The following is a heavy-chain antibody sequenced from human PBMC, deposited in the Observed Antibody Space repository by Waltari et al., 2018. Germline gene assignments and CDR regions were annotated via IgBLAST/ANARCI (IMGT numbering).Heavy chain of an antibody. D-gene: IGHD2-21*01. CDR1: GFSFSTYV. CDR3: ARDHKVYSAFDI. Sequence: EAQLLESGGGLAQPGGSLRLSCAAPGFSFSTYVMNWVRQAPGKGLGCVSSISGSGGTHYADSVKGRFTVSRDNSKNTLYLQMNSLGDEDTAVYYCARDHKVYSAFDIWGQGTMVTVSS. J-gene: IGHJ3*02. V-gene: IGHV3-23*01. CDR2: ISGSGGT.